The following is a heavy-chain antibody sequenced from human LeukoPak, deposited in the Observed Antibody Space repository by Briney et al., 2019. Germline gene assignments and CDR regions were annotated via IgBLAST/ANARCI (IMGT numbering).Heavy chain of an antibody. CDR3: AKDISYGWYYFDY. D-gene: IGHD6-19*01. J-gene: IGHJ4*02. CDR1: GFTFDDYA. V-gene: IGHV3-9*01. Sequence: GRSLRLSCAASGFTFDDYAMHWVRHAPGKGLEWVSGISWNSGSIGYADSVKGRFTISRDNAKNSLYLQMNSLRAEDTALYYCAKDISYGWYYFDYWGQGTLVTVSS. CDR2: ISWNSGSI.